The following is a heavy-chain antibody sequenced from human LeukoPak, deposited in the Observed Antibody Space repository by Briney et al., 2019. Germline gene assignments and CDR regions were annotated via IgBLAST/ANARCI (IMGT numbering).Heavy chain of an antibody. CDR3: ASSLVGASYFDY. CDR1: GGSISSGSYY. D-gene: IGHD1-26*01. J-gene: IGHJ4*02. V-gene: IGHV4-61*02. Sequence: SQTLSLTCTVSGGSISSGSYYWSWIRQPAGKGLEWIGRIYTSGSTNYNPSLKSRVTISVDTSKNQFSLKLSSVTAADTAVYYCASSLVGASYFDYWGQGTLVTVSS. CDR2: IYTSGST.